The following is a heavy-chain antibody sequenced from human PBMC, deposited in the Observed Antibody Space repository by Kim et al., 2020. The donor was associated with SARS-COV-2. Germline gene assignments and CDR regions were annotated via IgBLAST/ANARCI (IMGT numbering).Heavy chain of an antibody. CDR3: ARGHPFYGSGSYSHFDY. D-gene: IGHD3-10*01. J-gene: IGHJ4*02. Sequence: FQGRVTMTRNTSISTAYMGLSSLRSEDTAVYYCARGHPFYGSGSYSHFDYWGQGTLVTVSS. V-gene: IGHV1-8*01.